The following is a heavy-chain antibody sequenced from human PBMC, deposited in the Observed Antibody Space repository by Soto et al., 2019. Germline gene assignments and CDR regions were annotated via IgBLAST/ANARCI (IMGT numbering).Heavy chain of an antibody. Sequence: SETLSLTCTVSGGSISSYYWSWIRQPPGKGLEWIGYIYHSGSTYYNPSLKSRVTISVDRSKNQFSPKLSSVTAADTAVYYCASKPGSGGYYGMDVWGQGTTVTVS. CDR3: ASKPGSGGYYGMDV. CDR1: GGSISSYY. J-gene: IGHJ6*02. D-gene: IGHD3-10*01. CDR2: IYHSGST. V-gene: IGHV4-59*04.